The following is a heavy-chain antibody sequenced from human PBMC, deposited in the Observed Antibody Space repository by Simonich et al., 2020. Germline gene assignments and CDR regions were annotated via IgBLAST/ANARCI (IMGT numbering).Heavy chain of an antibody. J-gene: IGHJ3*02. CDR3: ARDYSNYDAFDI. CDR2: INREGRST. Sequence: EVQLVESGGGLVQPGGSLRLSCAASGFTFSSYWMHWVRQAPGKGVVGVARINREGRSTSYADSVKGRCTISRDNAKNTLYLQMNSLRAEDTAVYYCARDYSNYDAFDIWGQGTMVTVSS. D-gene: IGHD4-4*01. V-gene: IGHV3-74*01. CDR1: GFTFSSYW.